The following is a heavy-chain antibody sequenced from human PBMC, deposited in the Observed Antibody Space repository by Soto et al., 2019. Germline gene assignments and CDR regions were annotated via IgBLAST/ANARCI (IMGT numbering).Heavy chain of an antibody. CDR3: ARGPYGDYEGFDY. CDR1: GGSFSGYY. Sequence: PSETLSLTCAVYGGSFSGYYWSWIRQPPGKGLEWIGEINHSGSTNYNPSLKSRVTISVDTSKNQFSLKLSSVTAADTAVYYCARGPYGDYEGFDYWGQGTLVTVSS. D-gene: IGHD4-17*01. CDR2: INHSGST. J-gene: IGHJ4*02. V-gene: IGHV4-34*01.